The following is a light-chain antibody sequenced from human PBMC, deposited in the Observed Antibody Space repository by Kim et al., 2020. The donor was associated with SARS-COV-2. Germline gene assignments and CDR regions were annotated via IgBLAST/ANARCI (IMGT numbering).Light chain of an antibody. CDR3: QQYGSPPLT. J-gene: IGKJ5*01. Sequence: EIVLTQSPSTLSLSPGERATLSCRASQSVSSSYLAWYQQKPGLAPRLLIYGASTRATGIPDRFSGSGSGTDFTLTISRLEPEDFAVYYCQQYGSPPLTFGRGTRLDIK. CDR2: GAS. V-gene: IGKV3-20*01. CDR1: QSVSSSY.